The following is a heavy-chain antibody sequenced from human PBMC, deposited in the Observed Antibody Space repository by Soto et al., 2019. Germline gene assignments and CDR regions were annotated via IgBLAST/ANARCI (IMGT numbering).Heavy chain of an antibody. D-gene: IGHD6-19*01. CDR3: ARQVGGWAPWYFDY. J-gene: IGHJ4*02. V-gene: IGHV4-59*08. CDR1: GGSISSYY. Sequence: TSETLSLTCTVSGGSISSYYWSWIRQPPGKGLEWIGYIYYSGSTNYNPSLKSRDTISVDTSKNQFSLKLSSVTAADTAVYYCARQVGGWAPWYFDYWGQGTLVTSPQ. CDR2: IYYSGST.